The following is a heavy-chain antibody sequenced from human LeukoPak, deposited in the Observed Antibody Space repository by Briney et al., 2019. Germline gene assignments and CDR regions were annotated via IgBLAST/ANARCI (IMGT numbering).Heavy chain of an antibody. J-gene: IGHJ6*02. D-gene: IGHD2-2*01. Sequence: ASVKVSCKASGGTFSSYAISWVRQAPGQGLEWMGRIIPILGIANYAQKFQGRVTITADKSTSTAYMELSSLRSEDTAVYYCAREDIVVVPAASQYYYYYGMDVWGQGTTVTVSS. CDR1: GGTFSSYA. CDR3: AREDIVVVPAASQYYYYYGMDV. V-gene: IGHV1-69*04. CDR2: IIPILGIA.